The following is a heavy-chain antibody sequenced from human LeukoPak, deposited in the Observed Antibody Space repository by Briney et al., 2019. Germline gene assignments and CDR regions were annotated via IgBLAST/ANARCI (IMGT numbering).Heavy chain of an antibody. CDR1: GGSFSGYY. CDR2: INHSGST. CDR3: ATSGGIAAAGIRGWFDP. J-gene: IGHJ5*02. V-gene: IGHV4-34*01. D-gene: IGHD6-13*01. Sequence: PSETLSLTCAVYGGSFSGYYWSWIRQPPGKGLEWIGEINHSGSTNYNPSLKSRVTISVDTSKDQFSLKLSSVTAADTAVYYCATSGGIAAAGIRGWFDPWGQGTLVTVSS.